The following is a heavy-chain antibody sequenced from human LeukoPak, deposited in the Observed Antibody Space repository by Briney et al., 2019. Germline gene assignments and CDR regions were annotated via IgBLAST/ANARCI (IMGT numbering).Heavy chain of an antibody. CDR3: ARGPYYSGWSPFDY. CDR1: GGSVNSGSYY. Sequence: SETLSLTCTVSGGSVNSGSYYWNWIRQPPGKGLEWIGYIYYSGSTNYNPSLKSRVTISVDTSKNQFSLKLSSVTAADTAVYYCARGPYYSGWSPFDYWGQGTLVTVSS. J-gene: IGHJ4*02. CDR2: IYYSGST. V-gene: IGHV4-61*01. D-gene: IGHD6-19*01.